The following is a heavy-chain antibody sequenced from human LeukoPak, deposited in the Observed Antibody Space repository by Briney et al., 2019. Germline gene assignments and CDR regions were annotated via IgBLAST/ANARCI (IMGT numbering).Heavy chain of an antibody. Sequence: GSLRLSCAGSRFTFSNYEMNWVRQAPGKGLEWVSYISSSGITIYYADSVKGRFTFSRDNAKNSLYLQMNSLRAEDTAVYYCARGYGGGAFDIWGQGTMVTVSS. J-gene: IGHJ3*02. CDR1: RFTFSNYE. CDR3: ARGYGGGAFDI. CDR2: ISSSGITI. D-gene: IGHD4-23*01. V-gene: IGHV3-48*03.